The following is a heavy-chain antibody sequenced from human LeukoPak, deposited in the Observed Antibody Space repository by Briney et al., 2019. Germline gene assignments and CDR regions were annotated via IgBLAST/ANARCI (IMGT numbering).Heavy chain of an antibody. J-gene: IGHJ3*02. CDR1: GFTFSNYD. CDR2: MSDTSSTI. CDR3: AREAVEWLVPDAFDI. Sequence: GGSLRLSCAASGFTFSNYDMNWVRQAPGKGLEWVSYMSDTSSTIYYADSVKGRFTISRDNAKNSLYLQMNSLRAEDTAVYYCAREAVEWLVPDAFDIWGQGTMVTVSS. D-gene: IGHD6-19*01. V-gene: IGHV3-48*01.